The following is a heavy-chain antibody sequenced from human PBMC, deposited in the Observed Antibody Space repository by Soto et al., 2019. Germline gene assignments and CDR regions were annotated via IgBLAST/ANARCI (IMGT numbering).Heavy chain of an antibody. CDR2: ISWNSGNL. CDR3: AKGASTTVFAFNDY. Sequence: EVQLVESGGGLVKPGRSLRLSCAASGFTFDDYAMHWVRQGPGKGLEWVSSISWNSGNLGYADSVTGRFTISRDNAKNSLYLQMNSLRGEDTAWYYCAKGASTTVFAFNDYWGQGTLVTVSS. J-gene: IGHJ4*02. D-gene: IGHD4-17*01. CDR1: GFTFDDYA. V-gene: IGHV3-9*01.